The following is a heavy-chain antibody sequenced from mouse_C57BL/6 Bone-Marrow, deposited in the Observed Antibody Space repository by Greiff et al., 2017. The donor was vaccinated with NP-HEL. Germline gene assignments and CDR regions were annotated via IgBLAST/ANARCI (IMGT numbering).Heavy chain of an antibody. CDR1: GYTFTSYG. J-gene: IGHJ2*01. CDR3: ARRYYGSKGDY. Sequence: QVQLQQSGAELARPGASVKLSCKASGYTFTSYGISWVKQSTGQGLEWIGEIYPRSGNTYYNEKFKGKATLTADKSSSTAYMELRSLTSEDSAVYFCARRYYGSKGDYWGQGTTLTVSS. V-gene: IGHV1-81*01. CDR2: IYPRSGNT. D-gene: IGHD1-1*01.